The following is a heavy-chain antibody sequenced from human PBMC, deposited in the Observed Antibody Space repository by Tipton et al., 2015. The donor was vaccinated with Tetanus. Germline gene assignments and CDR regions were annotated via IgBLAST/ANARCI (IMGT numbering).Heavy chain of an antibody. J-gene: IGHJ4*02. D-gene: IGHD1-26*01. Sequence: LRLSCNVSGDSINSGDYYWSWIRQPPGKGLEWIGYIYYSGNTYYNPSLKSRVTLSIDMSKNQFSLRLSSVTAADTAVYFCARRVVGATLDYWGQGSLVTVSS. CDR3: ARRVVGATLDY. CDR2: IYYSGNT. V-gene: IGHV4-30-4*01. CDR1: GDSINSGDYY.